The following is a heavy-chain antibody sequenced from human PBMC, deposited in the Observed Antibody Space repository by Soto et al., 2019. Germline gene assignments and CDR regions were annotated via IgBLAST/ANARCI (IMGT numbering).Heavy chain of an antibody. CDR2: IYYSGNT. CDR3: AREFDCTNGVCYDY. Sequence: SETLSLTCTVPGGSISSGGYYWSWIRQHPGKGLEWIGYIYYSGNTYYNPSLKSRVTISVDTSKNQFSLKLSSVTAADPAVYYCAREFDCTNGVCYDYWGQGTLVTVSS. J-gene: IGHJ4*02. D-gene: IGHD2-8*01. V-gene: IGHV4-31*03. CDR1: GGSISSGGYY.